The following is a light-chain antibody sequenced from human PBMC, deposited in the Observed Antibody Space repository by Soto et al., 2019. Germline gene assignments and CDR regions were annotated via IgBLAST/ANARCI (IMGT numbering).Light chain of an antibody. CDR3: AAWDDTLKRYV. J-gene: IGLJ1*01. V-gene: IGLV1-44*01. CDR2: YNN. Sequence: QSVLTQPPSASGTPGQRVTFSCSGSSSNIGGNTVSWFQHLPGTAPKLLIYYNNQRPSGVPDRFSGSKSGTSASLAISGLQSEDESDYYCAAWDDTLKRYVFGTGTKVTVL. CDR1: SSNIGGNT.